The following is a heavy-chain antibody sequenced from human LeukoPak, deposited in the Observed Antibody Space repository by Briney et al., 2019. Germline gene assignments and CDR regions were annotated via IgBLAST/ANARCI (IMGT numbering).Heavy chain of an antibody. CDR1: GVTFSSYW. J-gene: IGHJ5*02. D-gene: IGHD3-10*01. CDR3: ARPYGNPKANWFDP. Sequence: PGGSLRLSCAASGVTFSSYWMHWVRQAPGKGLVWVSRINSDGSSTSYADFVKGRFTISRDNAKNTLYLQMNSLRAEDTAVYYCARPYGNPKANWFDPWGQGTLVTVSS. CDR2: INSDGSST. V-gene: IGHV3-74*01.